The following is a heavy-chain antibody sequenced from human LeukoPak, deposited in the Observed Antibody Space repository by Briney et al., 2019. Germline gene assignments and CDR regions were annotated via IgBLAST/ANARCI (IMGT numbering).Heavy chain of an antibody. J-gene: IGHJ4*02. Sequence: ASVTVSCKASGYTFTGYYLHWVRQAPGQGLEWMGWIYPKTGGTSYAQKFQGRVTMTRDTSISTAYMELIGLRSDDTAVYYCARVAGLRYFDWLFYFDYWGQGTLVTVSS. CDR3: ARVAGLRYFDWLFYFDY. CDR1: GYTFTGYY. V-gene: IGHV1-2*02. CDR2: IYPKTGGT. D-gene: IGHD3-9*01.